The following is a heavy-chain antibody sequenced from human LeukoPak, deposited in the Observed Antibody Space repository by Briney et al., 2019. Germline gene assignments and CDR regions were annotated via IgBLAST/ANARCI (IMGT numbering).Heavy chain of an antibody. D-gene: IGHD2-8*01. CDR1: GFSLTTYP. CDR2: ISSDDNTE. V-gene: IGHV3-48*03. CDR3: ARDIVNGPFVTSLES. Sequence: GGSLRLSCAASGFSLTTYPMNWIRQVPGKGLEWVSHISSDDNTEYYADSVRVRFTMSRDNAKSSLDLHMNSLRTEDTAVYYCARDIVNGPFVTSLESWGQGALVTVSS. J-gene: IGHJ4*02.